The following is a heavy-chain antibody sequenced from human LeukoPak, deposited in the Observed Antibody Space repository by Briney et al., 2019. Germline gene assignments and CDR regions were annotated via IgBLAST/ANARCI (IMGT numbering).Heavy chain of an antibody. D-gene: IGHD2-2*01. CDR2: IQYDGSYK. CDR1: GFTFSTYG. CDR3: ARRKDVVVVPGTMGYYLDV. J-gene: IGHJ6*03. Sequence: GGSLRLSCAASGFTFSTYGIHWVRQAPGKGLEWVAFIQYDGSYKFYADSVQGRFSISRDNSKNTLFLQMNSLRAEDTAVYYCARRKDVVVVPGTMGYYLDVWGKGTTVTVSS. V-gene: IGHV3-30*02.